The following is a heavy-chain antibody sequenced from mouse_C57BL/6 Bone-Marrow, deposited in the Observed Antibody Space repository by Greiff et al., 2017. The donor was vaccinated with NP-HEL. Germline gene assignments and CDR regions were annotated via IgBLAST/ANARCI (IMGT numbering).Heavy chain of an antibody. V-gene: IGHV1-62-2*01. CDR2: FYPGSGSI. CDR3: ARHSYYYGSSYWYFDV. CDR1: GYTFTEYT. J-gene: IGHJ1*03. Sequence: QVHVKQSGAELVKPGASVKLSCKASGYTFTEYTIHWVKQRSGQGLEWIGWFYPGSGSIKYNEKFKDKATLTADKSSSTVYMELSRLTSEDSAVYFCARHSYYYGSSYWYFDVWGTGTTVTVSS. D-gene: IGHD1-1*01.